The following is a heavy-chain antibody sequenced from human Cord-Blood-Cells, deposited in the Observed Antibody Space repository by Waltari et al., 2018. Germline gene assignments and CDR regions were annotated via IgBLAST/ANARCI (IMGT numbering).Heavy chain of an antibody. CDR3: ARAGLGGAFDI. CDR2: INPNSGGT. D-gene: IGHD6-19*01. J-gene: IGHJ3*02. CDR1: GYTFTGYY. Sequence: QVQLVQSGAEVKKPGASVKVSCKASGYTFTGYYMHWVRQAPGQGLEWMGWINPNSGGTNYAKKFQGRVTMTRDTSISTAYMELSRLRSDDTAVYYCARAGLGGAFDIWGQGTMVTVSS. V-gene: IGHV1-2*02.